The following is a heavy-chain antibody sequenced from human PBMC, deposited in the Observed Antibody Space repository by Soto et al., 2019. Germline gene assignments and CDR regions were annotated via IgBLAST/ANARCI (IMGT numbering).Heavy chain of an antibody. Sequence: GVSLRLSCAASGFTFSSYAMHWVRQAPGKGLEWVAVISYDGSNKYYADSVKGRFTISRDNSKNTLYLQMNSLRAEDTAVYYCASAASSFDYWGQGTLVTAPQ. CDR3: ASAASSFDY. V-gene: IGHV3-30-3*01. CDR1: GFTFSSYA. CDR2: ISYDGSNK. J-gene: IGHJ4*02. D-gene: IGHD6-25*01.